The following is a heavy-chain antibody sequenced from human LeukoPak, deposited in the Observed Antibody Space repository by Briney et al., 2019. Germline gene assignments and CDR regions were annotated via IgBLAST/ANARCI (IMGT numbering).Heavy chain of an antibody. CDR2: ITASGGST. Sequence: PGGSLRLSCASSGCTFNNYAMTWVRQAPGKGLEWVSSITASGGSTYCADSVKGRFTISRDNSKNTLYLQMSSLRAEDTAVYYCARDYPTSGIVTIFDYWGQGTLVTVSS. V-gene: IGHV3-23*01. CDR1: GCTFNNYA. J-gene: IGHJ4*02. D-gene: IGHD1-1*01. CDR3: ARDYPTSGIVTIFDY.